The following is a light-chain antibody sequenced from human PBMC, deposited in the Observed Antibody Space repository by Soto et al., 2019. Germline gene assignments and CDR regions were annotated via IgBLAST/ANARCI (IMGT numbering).Light chain of an antibody. CDR2: YDT. Sequence: SYVLTQPPSVSMAPGKTASITCGGNNIGGKSVHWYQQRPGQAPALVIYYDTDRPSGIPERFSGSNSGNTATLTISRVEAGDEADDYCQVWDSSSDHWVFGGGTKLTVL. CDR3: QVWDSSSDHWV. V-gene: IGLV3-21*04. J-gene: IGLJ3*02. CDR1: NIGGKS.